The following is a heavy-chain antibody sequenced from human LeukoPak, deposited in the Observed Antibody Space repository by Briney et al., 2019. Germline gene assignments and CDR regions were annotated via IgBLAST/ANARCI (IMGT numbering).Heavy chain of an antibody. CDR3: ARDYYYMDV. Sequence: GGSLRLSCAASGCTFSSYWRSWVRQPPGKGLEWVANIKQDGSEKYYVASVKGRFTISRDNAKNSLYLQMNSLRAEDTAVYYCARDYYYMDVWGKGTTVTVSS. V-gene: IGHV3-7*01. CDR1: GCTFSSYW. CDR2: IKQDGSEK. J-gene: IGHJ6*03.